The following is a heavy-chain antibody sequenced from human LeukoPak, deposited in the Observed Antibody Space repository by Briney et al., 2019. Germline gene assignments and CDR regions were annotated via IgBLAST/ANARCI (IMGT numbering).Heavy chain of an antibody. V-gene: IGHV4-39*07. Sequence: PSETLSLTCTVSGGSISSSSYYWGWIRQPPGKGLERIGSIYYSGSTYYNPSLKSRVTISVDTSKNQFSLKLSSVTAADTAVYYCARGRGKIAVAGPFDYWGQGTLVTVSS. J-gene: IGHJ4*02. CDR2: IYYSGST. CDR3: ARGRGKIAVAGPFDY. CDR1: GGSISSSSYY. D-gene: IGHD6-19*01.